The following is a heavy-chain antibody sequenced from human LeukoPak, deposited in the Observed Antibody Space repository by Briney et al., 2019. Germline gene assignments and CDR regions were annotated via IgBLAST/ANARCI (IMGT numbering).Heavy chain of an antibody. CDR3: ARLLGSYFDY. V-gene: IGHV3-7*01. CDR1: GFTFSTYD. J-gene: IGHJ4*02. Sequence: GGSLRLSCAASGFTFSTYDMHWVRQAPGKGLEWVANINQDGSEKYYVDYVKGRFIISRDNAENSLYLQMNNLRAEDAAVYYCARLLGSYFDYWGQGTLVTVSS. D-gene: IGHD7-27*01. CDR2: INQDGSEK.